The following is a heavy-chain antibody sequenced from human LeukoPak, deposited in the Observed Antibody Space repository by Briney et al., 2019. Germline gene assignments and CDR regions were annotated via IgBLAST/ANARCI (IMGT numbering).Heavy chain of an antibody. Sequence: NPSPTLSLTCTVSGGSISSGGYYWSWIRQHPGKGLEWIGYIYYSGSTYYNPSLKSRVTISVDTSKNQFSLKLSSVTAADTAVYYCARFFRHYGDHFDYWGQQTLVTVSS. CDR3: ARFFRHYGDHFDY. V-gene: IGHV4-31*03. D-gene: IGHD3-10*01. CDR1: GGSISSGGYY. J-gene: IGHJ4*02. CDR2: IYYSGST.